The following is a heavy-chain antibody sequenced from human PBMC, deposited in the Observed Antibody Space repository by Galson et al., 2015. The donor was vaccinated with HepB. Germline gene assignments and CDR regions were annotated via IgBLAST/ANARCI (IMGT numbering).Heavy chain of an antibody. CDR3: ARGGGYYDSSGYHIDAFDI. CDR2: IHPNSGAT. Sequence: SVKVSCKASGYTFTDYHLHWVRQVPGQGLEWMGRIHPNSGATNYVQSFQGRVTMTRNNSINTAYMELSSLGFEDTAVYFCARGGGYYDSSGYHIDAFDIWGQGTMVIVSS. CDR1: GYTFTDYH. V-gene: IGHV1-2*06. D-gene: IGHD3-22*01. J-gene: IGHJ3*02.